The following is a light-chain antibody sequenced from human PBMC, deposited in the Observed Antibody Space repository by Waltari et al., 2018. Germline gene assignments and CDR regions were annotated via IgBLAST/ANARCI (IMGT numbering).Light chain of an antibody. CDR1: NSDIGGYNY. J-gene: IGLJ2*01. CDR3: SSYAGSKTLL. CDR2: DVS. Sequence: QAALTQPPSVSGSPGQSVTISCTGTNSDIGGYNYVSWYQQHPGKAPKLMIYDVSKRPSGVSDRFSGSKSGNTASLTISGLQAEDEADYYCSSYAGSKTLLFGGGTRLTVL. V-gene: IGLV2-11*01.